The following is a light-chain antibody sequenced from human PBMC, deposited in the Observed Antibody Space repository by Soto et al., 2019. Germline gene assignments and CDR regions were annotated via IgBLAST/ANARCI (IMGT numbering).Light chain of an antibody. CDR2: DVS. V-gene: IGLV2-14*01. J-gene: IGLJ2*01. Sequence: QSVLTQPASVSGSPGQSITISCTGTSSDVGGYNSVSWYQQHPGKAPKLMIYDVSNRPSGVSNRFSGPKSGNTASLTISGLQAEDEADYYCSSYTSSSPVVFGGGTKLTVL. CDR1: SSDVGGYNS. CDR3: SSYTSSSPVV.